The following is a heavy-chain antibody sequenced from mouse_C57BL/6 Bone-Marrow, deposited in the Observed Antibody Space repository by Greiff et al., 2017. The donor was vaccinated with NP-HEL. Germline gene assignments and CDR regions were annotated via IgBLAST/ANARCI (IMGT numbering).Heavy chain of an antibody. CDR2: IHPNSGST. CDR1: GYTFTSYW. J-gene: IGHJ3*01. V-gene: IGHV1-64*01. Sequence: VQLQQPGAELVKPGASVKLSCKASGYTFTSYWMHWVKQRPGQGLEWIGMIHPNSGSTNYNEKFKSKATLTVDKSSSTAYMQLSSLTSEDSAVYYCARTLYDGYYGYWGQGTLVTVSA. CDR3: ARTLYDGYYGY. D-gene: IGHD2-3*01.